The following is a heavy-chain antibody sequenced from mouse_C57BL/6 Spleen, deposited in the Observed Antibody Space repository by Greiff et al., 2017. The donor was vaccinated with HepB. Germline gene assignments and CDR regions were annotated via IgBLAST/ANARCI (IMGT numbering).Heavy chain of an antibody. CDR1: GYTFTSYW. CDR3: ARSYYYGSSYLYFDY. D-gene: IGHD1-1*01. V-gene: IGHV1-59*01. CDR2: IDPSDSYT. Sequence: QVQLQQPGAELVRPGTSVKLSCKASGYTFTSYWMHWVKQRPGQGLEWIGVIDPSDSYTNYNQKFKGKATLTVDTSSSTAYMQLSSLTSEDSAVYYCARSYYYGSSYLYFDYWGQGTTLTVSS. J-gene: IGHJ2*01.